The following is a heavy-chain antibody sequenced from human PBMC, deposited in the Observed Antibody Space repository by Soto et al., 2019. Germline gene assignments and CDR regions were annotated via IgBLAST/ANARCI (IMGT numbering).Heavy chain of an antibody. J-gene: IGHJ6*03. Sequence: SQTLSLTCTVSGGSISSSSYYWGWIRQPPGKGLEWIGSIYYSGSTYYNPSLKSRVTISVDTSKNQFSLKLSSVTAADTAVYYCARFGYCSSTSCYSGVWRARKPYYYYYYMDVWGKGTTVTVSS. D-gene: IGHD2-2*01. CDR2: IYYSGST. CDR3: ARFGYCSSTSCYSGVWRARKPYYYYYYMDV. CDR1: GGSISSSSYY. V-gene: IGHV4-39*01.